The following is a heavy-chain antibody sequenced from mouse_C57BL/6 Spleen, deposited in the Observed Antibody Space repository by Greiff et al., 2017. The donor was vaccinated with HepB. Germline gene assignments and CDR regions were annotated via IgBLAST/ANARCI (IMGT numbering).Heavy chain of an antibody. CDR1: GFNIKDDY. CDR3: TPITTVGY. CDR2: IDPENGDT. V-gene: IGHV14-4*01. D-gene: IGHD1-1*01. Sequence: EVQLQQSGAELVRPGASVKLSCTASGFNIKDDYMHWVKQRPEQGLEWIGWIDPENGDTEDASKFQGKATITADTSSNTAYLQLSSLTSEDTAVYYCTPITTVGYWGQGTTLTVSS. J-gene: IGHJ2*01.